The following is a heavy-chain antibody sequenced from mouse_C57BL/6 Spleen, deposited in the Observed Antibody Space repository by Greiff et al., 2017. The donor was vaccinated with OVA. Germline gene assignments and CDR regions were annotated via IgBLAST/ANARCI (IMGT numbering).Heavy chain of an antibody. V-gene: IGHV2-6-1*01. CDR2: IWSDGST. CDR1: GFSLTSYG. D-gene: IGHD1-1*01. Sequence: VQLQESGPGLVAPSQSLSITCTVSGFSLTSYGVHWVRQPPGKGLEWLVVIWSDGSTTYNSALKSRLSISKDNSKSQVFLKMNSLQTDDTAMYYCARHNYGSRGAMDYWGQGTSVTVSS. J-gene: IGHJ4*01. CDR3: ARHNYGSRGAMDY.